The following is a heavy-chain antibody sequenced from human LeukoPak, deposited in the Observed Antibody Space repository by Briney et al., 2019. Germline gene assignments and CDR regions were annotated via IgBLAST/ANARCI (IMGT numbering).Heavy chain of an antibody. CDR3: ARDWGVRGYSSSRYYFDY. Sequence: GSLRLSCAASGFTFSSYSMNWVRQAPGKGLEWVSFISSSRSYIYYADSVKGRFTISRDNAKNSLYLQMNSLRAEDTAVYYCARDWGVRGYSSSRYYFDYWGQGTLVTVSS. CDR2: ISSSRSYI. CDR1: GFTFSSYS. D-gene: IGHD5-18*01. V-gene: IGHV3-21*04. J-gene: IGHJ4*02.